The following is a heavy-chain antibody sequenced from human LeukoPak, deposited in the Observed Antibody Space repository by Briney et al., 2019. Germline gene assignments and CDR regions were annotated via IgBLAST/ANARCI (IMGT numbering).Heavy chain of an antibody. J-gene: IGHJ4*02. CDR2: IYYSGST. CDR1: GGSISSSSYY. V-gene: IGHV4-39*07. D-gene: IGHD6-19*01. Sequence: RPSETLSLTCTVSGGSISSSSYYWGWIRQPPGKGLEWIGSIYYSGSTYYNPSLKSRVTMSVDTSKNQFSLKLSSVTAADTAVYYCARVGSGWLDYWGQGTLVTVSS. CDR3: ARVGSGWLDY.